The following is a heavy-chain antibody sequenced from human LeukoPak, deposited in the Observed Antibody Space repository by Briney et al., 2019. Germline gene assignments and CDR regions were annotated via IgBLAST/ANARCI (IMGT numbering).Heavy chain of an antibody. J-gene: IGHJ4*02. V-gene: IGHV1-2*02. Sequence: ASVKVSCRASGYTFTDYYVHWVRQAPGQGLEWMGWINPNSGGTFSAQNLQGRVTMTRDTSLSTAYMELSRLRSDDTAVYYCARGGGRYSNSWGQGALVTVSS. CDR3: ARGGGRYSNS. D-gene: IGHD1-26*01. CDR2: INPNSGGT. CDR1: GYTFTDYY.